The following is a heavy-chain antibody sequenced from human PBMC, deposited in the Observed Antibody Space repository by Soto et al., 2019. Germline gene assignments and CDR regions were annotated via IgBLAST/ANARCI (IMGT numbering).Heavy chain of an antibody. V-gene: IGHV1-69*06. CDR2: IIPIFGTA. Sequence: QVQLVESGGGVVQPGRSLRLSCAASGFTFSSYAISWVRQAPGQGLEWMGGIIPIFGTANYAQKFQGRVTITADKSTSTAYMELSSLRSEDTAVYYCAASSGSYWGEGMDVWGQGTTVTVSS. CDR1: GFTFSSYA. J-gene: IGHJ6*02. CDR3: AASSGSYWGEGMDV. D-gene: IGHD1-26*01.